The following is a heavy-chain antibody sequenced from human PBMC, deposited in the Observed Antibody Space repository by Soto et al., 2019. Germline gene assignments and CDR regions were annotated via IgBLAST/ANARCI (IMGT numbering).Heavy chain of an antibody. CDR1: GYKFTNYW. J-gene: IGHJ4*02. CDR2: IYPGHSDI. Sequence: GESLTISCMTSGYKFTNYWIACVRQRPGKGLEWVGIIYPGHSDIRYSPSFEGQVTISADRSISTAYLQWGSLKASDTAGYFCARRPQRAFDPLEYWGQGTKVTVSS. D-gene: IGHD3-3*02. V-gene: IGHV5-51*01. CDR3: ARRPQRAFDPLEY.